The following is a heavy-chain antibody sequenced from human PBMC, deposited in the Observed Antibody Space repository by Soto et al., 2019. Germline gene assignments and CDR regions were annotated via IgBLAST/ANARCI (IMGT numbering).Heavy chain of an antibody. CDR3: ARDVSNSSSWYRSYWYFDL. J-gene: IGHJ2*01. CDR2: ISAYNGNT. CDR1: GYTFTSYG. V-gene: IGHV1-18*04. Sequence: ASVKVSCKASGYTFTSYGISWVRQAPGQGLEWMGWISAYNGNTNYAQKLQGRVTMTTDTSTSTAYMELRSLRSDDTAVYYCARDVSNSSSWYRSYWYFDLWGRGTLVTVSS. D-gene: IGHD6-13*01.